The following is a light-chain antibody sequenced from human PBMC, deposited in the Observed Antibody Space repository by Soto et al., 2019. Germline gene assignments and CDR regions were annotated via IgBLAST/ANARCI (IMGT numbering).Light chain of an antibody. J-gene: IGKJ1*01. V-gene: IGKV3-11*01. CDR1: QSVSSY. CDR2: LTS. Sequence: ETMCPRSPATISLFPRERAPLSCRASQSVSSYLAWYQQKPGQAPRLLIYLTSNRAAGIPARFSGSGSGTDFTLTISDVQPEDFAIYYCHQRQSWPRTFGQGAKVDI. CDR3: HQRQSWPRT.